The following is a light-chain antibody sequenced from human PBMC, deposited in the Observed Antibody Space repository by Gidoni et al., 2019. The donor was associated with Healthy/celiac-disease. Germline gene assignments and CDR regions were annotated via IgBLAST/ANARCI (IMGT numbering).Light chain of an antibody. CDR1: QNILYNSNNKNY. Sequence: DIVMTQSPDSLAVSLRERATIHCKSIQNILYNSNNKNYFAWYQQKPGQPPGLLIYWASTRQSGVPDRFSGSGYGKDFTLTISSLQAEDVAVYYCQQYYNTPQTFGQGTKVEIK. CDR3: QQYYNTPQT. CDR2: WAS. J-gene: IGKJ1*01. V-gene: IGKV4-1*01.